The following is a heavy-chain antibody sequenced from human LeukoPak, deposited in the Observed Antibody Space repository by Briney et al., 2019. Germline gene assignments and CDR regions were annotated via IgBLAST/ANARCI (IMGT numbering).Heavy chain of an antibody. D-gene: IGHD5-18*01. J-gene: IGHJ4*02. CDR3: ASKINRHSYGYALDY. CDR1: GYTLTEIS. Sequence: ASVKVSCKVSGYTLTEISMHWVRQAPGKGLEWMGGFDPEDGETIYAQKFQDRVTMTEDTSTVTAYMELSSLRSEDTAVFYCASKINRHSYGYALDYWGQGTLVTVSS. V-gene: IGHV1-24*01. CDR2: FDPEDGET.